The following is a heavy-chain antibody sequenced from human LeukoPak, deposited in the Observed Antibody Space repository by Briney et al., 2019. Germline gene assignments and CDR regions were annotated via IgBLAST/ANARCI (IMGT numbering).Heavy chain of an antibody. CDR2: IVVGSGNT. D-gene: IGHD6-13*01. CDR3: ARVPYSSGWLVDY. Sequence: SVKVSCKASGFTFTNSAMQWVRQARGQGLEWIGWIVVGSGNTNYAQKFQERVTFTRDMSTSTAYMELSGLRSEDTAVYYCARVPYSSGWLVDYWGQGTLVTVSS. CDR1: GFTFTNSA. V-gene: IGHV1-58*02. J-gene: IGHJ4*02.